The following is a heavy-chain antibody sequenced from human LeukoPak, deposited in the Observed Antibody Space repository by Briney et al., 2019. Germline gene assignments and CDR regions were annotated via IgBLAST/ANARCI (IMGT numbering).Heavy chain of an antibody. J-gene: IGHJ4*02. CDR2: IYPGDSDT. CDR1: GYSFSNHW. CDR3: AREWFLDY. D-gene: IGHD3-3*01. Sequence: GESLKISCKGSGYSFSNHWIAWVRQMPGKGLEWMGIIYPGDSDTRYSPSFQGQVTISADKSISTAYLQWSSLKASDTTMYYCAREWFLDYWGQGTLVTVSS. V-gene: IGHV5-51*01.